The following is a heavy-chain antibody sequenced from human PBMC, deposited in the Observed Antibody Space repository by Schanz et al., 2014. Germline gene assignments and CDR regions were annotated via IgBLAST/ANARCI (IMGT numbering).Heavy chain of an antibody. D-gene: IGHD5-12*01. CDR1: GFSFSSYS. CDR3: ASPSGYSDYGTYFDF. Sequence: EADLVESGGGLIQRGESLRLSCSASGFSFSSYSMNWVRQAPGKGLEWVSYISSSGTTIYYADSVKGRFTISRDNAKNSLFLQMNSLRVEDTAVYYCASPSGYSDYGTYFDFWGQGTLXTVSS. J-gene: IGHJ4*02. CDR2: ISSSGTTI. V-gene: IGHV3-48*01.